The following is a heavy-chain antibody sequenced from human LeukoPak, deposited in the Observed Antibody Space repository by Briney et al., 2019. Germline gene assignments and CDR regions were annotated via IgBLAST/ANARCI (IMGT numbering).Heavy chain of an antibody. D-gene: IGHD3-22*01. CDR1: GGSISSYY. V-gene: IGHV4-4*07. CDR3: ARLSDGWDGSGYYYYFDY. CDR2: IYTSGST. Sequence: PSETLSLTCTVSGGSISSYYWSWIRQPAGKGLEWIGRIYTSGSTNYNPSLKSRVTMSVDTSKNQFSLKLSSVTAADTAVYYCARLSDGWDGSGYYYYFDYWGQGTLVTVSS. J-gene: IGHJ4*02.